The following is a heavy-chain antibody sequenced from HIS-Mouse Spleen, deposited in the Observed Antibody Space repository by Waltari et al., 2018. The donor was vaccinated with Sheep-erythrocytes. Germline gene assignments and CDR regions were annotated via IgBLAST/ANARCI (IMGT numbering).Heavy chain of an antibody. J-gene: IGHJ3*02. V-gene: IGHV3-53*01. D-gene: IGHD4-17*01. CDR2: ISSGGST. CDR1: GFTVSSNY. CDR3: ARGHPAYGDYDAFDI. Sequence: EVQLVESGGGLIQPGGSLRLSCAASGFTVSSNYMSWVRQAPGKGLGWVSVISSGGSTYYADSVKGRFTISRDKSKNTLYRQMNSLRAEDTAVYYGARGHPAYGDYDAFDIWGQGTMVTVAS.